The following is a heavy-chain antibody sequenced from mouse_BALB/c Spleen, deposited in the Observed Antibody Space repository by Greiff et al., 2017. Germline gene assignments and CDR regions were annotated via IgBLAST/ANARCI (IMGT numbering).Heavy chain of an antibody. J-gene: IGHJ3*01. CDR2: ISTYYGDA. CDR3: ARGSSGPFAY. Sequence: VQLQQSGAELLRPGVSVKISCKGSGYTFTDYAMHWVKQSHAQSLEWIGVISTYYGDASYNQKFKGKATMTVDKSSSTAYMELARLTSEDSAIYYCARGSSGPFAYWGQGTLVTVSA. V-gene: IGHV1S137*01. CDR1: GYTFTDYA. D-gene: IGHD3-1*01.